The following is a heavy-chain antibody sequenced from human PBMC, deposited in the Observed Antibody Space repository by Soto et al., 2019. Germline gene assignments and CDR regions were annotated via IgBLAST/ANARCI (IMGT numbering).Heavy chain of an antibody. D-gene: IGHD3-10*01. CDR2: IGTAGDT. CDR1: GFTFSSYD. Sequence: EVQLVESGGGLVQPGGSLRLSCAASGFTFSSYDMHWVRQATGKGLEWVSAIGTAGDTYYPGSVKGRFTISRENAKNSLYLQMNSLRAGDAAVYYCARGGGRLLWFGEFLRGAEGYYYYMDVWGKGTTVTVSS. V-gene: IGHV3-13*01. J-gene: IGHJ6*03. CDR3: ARGGGRLLWFGEFLRGAEGYYYYMDV.